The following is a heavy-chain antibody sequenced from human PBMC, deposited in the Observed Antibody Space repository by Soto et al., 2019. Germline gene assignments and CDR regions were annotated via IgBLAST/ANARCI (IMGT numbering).Heavy chain of an antibody. CDR1: GGSLSEKY. D-gene: IGHD6-13*01. V-gene: IGHV4-4*07. CDR2: IFANGHT. Sequence: PSETLSLTCIVSGGSLSEKYWNFVRHPPGKGREWIGLIFANGHTDYNPSLKSRVTMSVDASKNQFSLRLTSMTAADTAVYYCVASLAASGLNWLDPWGRGTLVTVSS. J-gene: IGHJ5*02. CDR3: VASLAASGLNWLDP.